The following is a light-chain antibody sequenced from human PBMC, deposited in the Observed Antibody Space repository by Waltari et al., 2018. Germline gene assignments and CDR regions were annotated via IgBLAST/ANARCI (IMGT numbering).Light chain of an antibody. J-gene: IGKJ4*01. V-gene: IGKV3-15*01. CDR1: QSVSSN. CDR2: GAS. Sequence: EIVMTRSPATLSVSPGERATLSCRASQSVSSNLAWYQQKRGQAPRLLIYGASTRATGIPARFSGSGSGTEFTLTISSMQSEDFAVYYCQQYNNWPLTVGGGTKVEIK. CDR3: QQYNNWPLT.